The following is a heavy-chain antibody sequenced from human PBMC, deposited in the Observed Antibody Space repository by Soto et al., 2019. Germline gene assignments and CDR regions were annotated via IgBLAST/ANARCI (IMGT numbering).Heavy chain of an antibody. CDR3: ARSQGGSSSLDIYYYYYYGMDV. J-gene: IGHJ6*02. CDR1: GGTFSSYA. D-gene: IGHD2-15*01. Sequence: QLVQSGAEVKKPGSSVKVSCKAPGGTFSSYAISWVRQAPGQGLEWMGGIIPIFGTANYAQKFQGRVTITADESTGTGYMELSSLRSEDTAVYYCARSQGGSSSLDIYYYYYYGMDVWGQGTTVTVSS. CDR2: IIPIFGTA. V-gene: IGHV1-69*01.